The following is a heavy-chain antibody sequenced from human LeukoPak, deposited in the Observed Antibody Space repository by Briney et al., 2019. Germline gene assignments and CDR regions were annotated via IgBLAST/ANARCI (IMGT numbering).Heavy chain of an antibody. CDR2: LYTSGST. V-gene: IGHV4-4*07. CDR3: ARGGPYDSGSFYFDF. Sequence: SETLCLTCTVSGDSISRYYWSWIRQPAGKSLEWIGRLYTSGSTDYNPSLKSRVTMSVDTSKNQFSLKLRSVTAADTAVYYCARGGPYDSGSFYFDFWGQGTLVTVSS. CDR1: GDSISRYY. J-gene: IGHJ4*02. D-gene: IGHD1-26*01.